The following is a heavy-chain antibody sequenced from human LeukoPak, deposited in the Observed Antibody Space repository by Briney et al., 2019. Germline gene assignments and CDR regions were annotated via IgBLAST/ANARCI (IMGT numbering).Heavy chain of an antibody. D-gene: IGHD2-2*01. CDR1: GGSISSGGYY. CDR3: ASLRGVPAAVRGGYYYYMDV. J-gene: IGHJ6*03. V-gene: IGHV4-31*03. CDR2: IYHSGST. Sequence: PSQTLSLTCTVSGGSISSGGYYWSWIRQHPGKGLEWIGYIYHSGSTNYNPSLKSRVTISVDTSKNHFSLKLTSVTAADTAVYYCASLRGVPAAVRGGYYYYMDVWGKGTTVTVSS.